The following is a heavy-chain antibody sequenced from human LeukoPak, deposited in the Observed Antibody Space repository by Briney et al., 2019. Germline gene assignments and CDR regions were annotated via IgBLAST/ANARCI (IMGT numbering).Heavy chain of an antibody. CDR1: GDSISRYY. J-gene: IGHJ4*02. V-gene: IGHV4-4*07. CDR2: IFTSGTT. D-gene: IGHD6-13*01. Sequence: SETLSLTCTVSGDSISRYYRNWIRQPAGKGLEWIGRIFTSGTTNYSPSLKSRVTMSVDTSKNQFSLNLSSVTAADTAVYYCARGKYSSTWTFDYWGQGTLVTVSS. CDR3: ARGKYSSTWTFDY.